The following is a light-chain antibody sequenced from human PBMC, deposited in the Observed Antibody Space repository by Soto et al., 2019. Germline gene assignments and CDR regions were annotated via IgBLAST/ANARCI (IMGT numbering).Light chain of an antibody. CDR2: AAS. V-gene: IGKV1-5*01. CDR3: QQYYSYPLT. Sequence: DIKMTQSPSTLSGSVGDRVTITFRASQTISSWLAWYQQKPGKAPKLLIYAASTLQSGVPSRFSGSGSGTDFTLTISCLQSEDFATYYCQQYYSYPLTFGGGTNVDIK. J-gene: IGKJ4*01. CDR1: QTISSW.